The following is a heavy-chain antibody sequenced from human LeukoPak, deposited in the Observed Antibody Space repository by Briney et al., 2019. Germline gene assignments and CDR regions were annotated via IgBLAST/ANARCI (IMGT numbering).Heavy chain of an antibody. Sequence: PSETLSLTCTVSGGSISSYYWSWIRQPPGKGLEWIGRISAGGSTNYNPSLKSRVTISVDTSKNQFSLNLNSVTAADTAVYYCARWATAPRLFDYWGQGTLVTVSS. CDR2: ISAGGST. J-gene: IGHJ4*02. CDR1: GGSISSYY. D-gene: IGHD5-12*01. V-gene: IGHV4-4*08. CDR3: ARWATAPRLFDY.